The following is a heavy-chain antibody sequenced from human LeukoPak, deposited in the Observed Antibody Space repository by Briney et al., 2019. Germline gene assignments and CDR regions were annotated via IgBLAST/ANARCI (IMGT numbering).Heavy chain of an antibody. CDR1: GFTFSSYG. J-gene: IGHJ4*02. V-gene: IGHV3-30*18. CDR3: AKAPGAYGSRAVDY. Sequence: GRSLRLSCAASGFTFSSYGMHWVRQAPGKGLEWVAVISYDGSNKYYADSVKGRFTISRDNSKNTLYLQMNSLRAEDTAVYYCAKAPGAYGSRAVDYWGQGTLVTVSS. D-gene: IGHD6-13*01. CDR2: ISYDGSNK.